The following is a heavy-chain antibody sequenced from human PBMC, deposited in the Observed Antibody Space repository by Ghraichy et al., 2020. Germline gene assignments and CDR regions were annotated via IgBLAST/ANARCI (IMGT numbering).Heavy chain of an antibody. CDR1: GLTVSSRY. CDR3: ATDQLDH. J-gene: IGHJ5*02. Sequence: GGSLRLSCVASGLTVSSRYMSWVRQAPGMGLEWVSVLFSDGTSYYADSVKGRFTISRDSSKNTLFLQMNSLGADDTATYYCATDQLDHCGQGTLVTVSS. V-gene: IGHV3-53*01. CDR2: LFSDGTS.